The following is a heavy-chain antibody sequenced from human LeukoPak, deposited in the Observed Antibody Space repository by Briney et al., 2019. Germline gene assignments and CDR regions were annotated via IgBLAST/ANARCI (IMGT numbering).Heavy chain of an antibody. CDR3: AKDRSAARVGATPTYYFDY. V-gene: IGHV3-23*01. CDR2: ISRSGGST. CDR1: GITFSSYA. J-gene: IGHJ4*02. Sequence: GGSLRLSCAASGITFSSYAMNWVRQSPGKGLEWVSGISRSGGSTYYADSVKGRFTISRDNSKNTVYLQMSSLRAEDTALYYCAKDRSAARVGATPTYYFDYWGQGTLVTVSS. D-gene: IGHD1-26*01.